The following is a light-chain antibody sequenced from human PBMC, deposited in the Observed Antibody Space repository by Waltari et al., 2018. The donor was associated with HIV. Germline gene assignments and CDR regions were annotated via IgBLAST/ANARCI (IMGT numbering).Light chain of an antibody. CDR2: DDS. Sequence: SYVLTQPPSVSVAPGQTARITCGGNKIGSKSVHWYQQKTGQAPVLVVYDDSDRPSGIPERFSGSNSGNTATLTISRVEAGDEADYYCQVWDSSSDHVVFGGGTKVTVL. V-gene: IGLV3-21*02. CDR1: KIGSKS. CDR3: QVWDSSSDHVV. J-gene: IGLJ2*01.